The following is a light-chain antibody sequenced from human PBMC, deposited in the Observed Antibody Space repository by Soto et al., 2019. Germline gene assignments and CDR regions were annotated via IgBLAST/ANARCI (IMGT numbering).Light chain of an antibody. J-gene: IGKJ2*01. V-gene: IGKV1-5*03. CDR3: QQYDRFPYT. Sequence: DIQMTQSPSTLSASVGDTVTITCRASQSLSYWLAWYQQKPGQAPKLLIHKASTLESGVPSRFSGSGYGTAFTLTISSLQPDDFATFYCQQYDRFPYTFGQGTKLEIK. CDR1: QSLSYW. CDR2: KAS.